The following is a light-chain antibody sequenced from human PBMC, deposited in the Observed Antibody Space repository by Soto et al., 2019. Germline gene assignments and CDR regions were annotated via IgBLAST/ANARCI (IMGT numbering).Light chain of an antibody. Sequence: DIQMTQYPSTLSASVGDRVTITFRASQSISSWLAWYQQKPGKAPKLLIYDASILESGVPSRFSGSESGTEFTLTISSLQPDDFATYYCQQYNTYWTFGQGTKVDIK. V-gene: IGKV1-5*01. CDR1: QSISSW. CDR2: DAS. CDR3: QQYNTYWT. J-gene: IGKJ1*01.